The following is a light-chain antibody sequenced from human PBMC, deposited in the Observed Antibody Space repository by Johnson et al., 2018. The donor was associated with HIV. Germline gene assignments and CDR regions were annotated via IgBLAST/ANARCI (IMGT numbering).Light chain of an antibody. CDR3: GTWDSTFYV. CDR1: GSNIGDNY. J-gene: IGLJ1*01. CDR2: DDI. Sequence: QSVLTQPPSVSAAPGQKVTISCSGIGSNIGDNYVSWYQHLPGTAPRLLIYDDIKRPSGIPDRFSCSKSGTSATLGITGLQTGDEADYYCGTWDSTFYVCGTGTKVTVL. V-gene: IGLV1-51*01.